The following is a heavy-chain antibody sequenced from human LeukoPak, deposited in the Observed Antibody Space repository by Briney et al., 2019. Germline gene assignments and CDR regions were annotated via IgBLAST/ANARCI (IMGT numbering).Heavy chain of an antibody. J-gene: IGHJ4*02. CDR1: GGSFSGYY. CDR2: INHSGST. D-gene: IGHD2-2*01. Sequence: SETLSLTCAVYGGSFSGYYWSWIRQPPGKGLEWIGEINHSGSTNYNPSLKSRVTISVDTSKNQFSLKLSSVTAADTAVYYCARVVPAAMGFDYWGQGNLVTVSS. CDR3: ARVVPAAMGFDY. V-gene: IGHV4-34*01.